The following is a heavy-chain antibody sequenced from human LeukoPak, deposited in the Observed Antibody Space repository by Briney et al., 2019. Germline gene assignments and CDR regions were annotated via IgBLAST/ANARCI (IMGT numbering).Heavy chain of an antibody. CDR3: AGGLCSSTSCYLDY. J-gene: IGHJ4*02. D-gene: IGHD2-2*01. Sequence: ASVKVSCKASGYTFTSYDINWVRQATGQGLEWMGWMNPNSGNTGYAQKFQGRVTMTRNTSISTAYMELSSLRSEDTAVYYCAGGLCSSTSCYLDYWGQGTLVTVSS. CDR1: GYTFTSYD. V-gene: IGHV1-8*01. CDR2: MNPNSGNT.